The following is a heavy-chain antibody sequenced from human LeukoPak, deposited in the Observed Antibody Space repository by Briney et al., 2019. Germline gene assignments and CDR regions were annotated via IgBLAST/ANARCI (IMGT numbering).Heavy chain of an antibody. Sequence: PGGSLRLSCSASGFTFSSYAMHWVRQAPGKGLEYVSAISSNGGSTYYADSVKGRFTISRDNSKNTLYLQMNSLRAEDTAVYYCANEIDPYSNYPNFDYWGQGTLVTVSS. CDR3: ANEIDPYSNYPNFDY. CDR1: GFTFSSYA. J-gene: IGHJ4*02. V-gene: IGHV3-64*04. CDR2: ISSNGGST. D-gene: IGHD4-11*01.